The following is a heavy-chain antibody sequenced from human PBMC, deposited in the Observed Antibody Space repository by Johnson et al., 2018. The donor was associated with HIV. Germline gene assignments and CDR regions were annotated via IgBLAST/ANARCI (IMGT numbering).Heavy chain of an antibody. V-gene: IGHV3-13*01. CDR1: GFTFSSYD. CDR3: ARDRGTVTTAQMAFDI. D-gene: IGHD4-17*01. J-gene: IGHJ3*02. CDR2: IGTAGDT. Sequence: VQLVESGGGLVQPGGSLRLSCAASGFTFSSYDMHWVRQATGKGLEWVSAIGTAGDTYYPGSVKGRFTISRENAKNSLYLQMNSLRAEDTALYYCARDRGTVTTAQMAFDIWGHGTMVTVSS.